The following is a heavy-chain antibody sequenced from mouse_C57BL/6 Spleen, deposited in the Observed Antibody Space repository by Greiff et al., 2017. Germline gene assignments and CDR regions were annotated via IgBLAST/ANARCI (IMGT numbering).Heavy chain of an antibody. CDR1: GFTFSSYG. V-gene: IGHV5-6*01. CDR2: ISSGGSYP. J-gene: IGHJ2*01. CDR3: ERHPGTGTFLDD. Sequence: EVQVVESGGDLVKPGGSLKLSCAASGFTFSSYGMSWVRQTPDKRLEWVATISSGGSYPYYTDHVKGRFTISRDNAKNTLYLQMRRLKSEDTAMYYCERHPGTGTFLDDWGQGTTLTVSS. D-gene: IGHD4-1*01.